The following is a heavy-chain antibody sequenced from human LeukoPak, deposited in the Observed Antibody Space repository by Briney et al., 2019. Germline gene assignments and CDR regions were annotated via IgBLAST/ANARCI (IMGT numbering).Heavy chain of an antibody. D-gene: IGHD3-10*01. V-gene: IGHV3-30*04. Sequence: GVSQRLSCAASGFTFSSYAMHWVRQAPGKGLEWVAVISHDGSNKYYADSVKGRFTISRDNSKNTLYLQMTSLRAEDTAVYYCARECRWFGELPMYYFDYWGQGTLVTVSS. J-gene: IGHJ4*02. CDR1: GFTFSSYA. CDR3: ARECRWFGELPMYYFDY. CDR2: ISHDGSNK.